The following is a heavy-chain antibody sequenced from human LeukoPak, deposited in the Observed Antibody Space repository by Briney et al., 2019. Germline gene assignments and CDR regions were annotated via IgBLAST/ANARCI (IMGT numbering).Heavy chain of an antibody. Sequence: GGSLRLSCAASGFTFSSYEMNWVRQAPGKGLEWVSYISSSGSTIYYADSVKGRFTISRDNSKNTLYLQMNSLRAEDTAVYYCARDESYYYGSGSRFDPWGQGTLVTVSS. D-gene: IGHD3-10*01. J-gene: IGHJ5*02. V-gene: IGHV3-48*03. CDR1: GFTFSSYE. CDR3: ARDESYYYGSGSRFDP. CDR2: ISSSGSTI.